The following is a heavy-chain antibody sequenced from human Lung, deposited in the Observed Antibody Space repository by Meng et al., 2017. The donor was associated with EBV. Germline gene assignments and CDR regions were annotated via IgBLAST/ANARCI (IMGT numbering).Heavy chain of an antibody. CDR1: GYTFGSYG. CDR3: ASGTPGRSYCDY. D-gene: IGHD2-15*01. Sequence: QAQLVQSGGEVKTPGASVRFSCKASGYTFGSYGICWVRQAPGQGLEWMGWFVNYVDTYPAPKFQGRVTMTTDTHTNTAFMELRSLTSDDTAVYYCASGTPGRSYCDYWGQGTLVTVSS. CDR2: FVNYVDT. J-gene: IGHJ4*02. V-gene: IGHV1-18*01.